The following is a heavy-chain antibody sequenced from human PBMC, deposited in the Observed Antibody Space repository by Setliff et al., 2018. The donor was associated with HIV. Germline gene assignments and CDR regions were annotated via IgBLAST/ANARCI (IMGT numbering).Heavy chain of an antibody. D-gene: IGHD3-22*01. CDR1: GASIRTGSYY. Sequence: SETLSLTCTASGASIRTGSYYWGWIRQPPGKGLEWIGTIYYSGTTYYNPSVKSRVTISVDTSKNQFSLNLTSVTATDTAVYYCASRPYSYDYSGRVFDFWGQGALVTVSS. J-gene: IGHJ4*02. CDR3: ASRPYSYDYSGRVFDF. CDR2: IYYSGTT. V-gene: IGHV4-39*01.